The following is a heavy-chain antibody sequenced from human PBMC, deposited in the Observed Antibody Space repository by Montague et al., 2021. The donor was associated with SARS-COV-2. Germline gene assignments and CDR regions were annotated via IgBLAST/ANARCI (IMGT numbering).Heavy chain of an antibody. CDR3: ARVEFDGGYDSVPLDV. CDR1: GGSMSSYH. V-gene: IGHV4-59*12. J-gene: IGHJ6*02. CDR2: IYYSGST. D-gene: IGHD5-12*01. Sequence: SETLSLTCSLSGGSMSSYHWVWIRQPPGKGLEWIGYIYYSGSTYYNPSLKSRVTISVDTSKNQFSLKLSSVTAADTAVYYCARVEFDGGYDSVPLDVWGQGTTVTVSS.